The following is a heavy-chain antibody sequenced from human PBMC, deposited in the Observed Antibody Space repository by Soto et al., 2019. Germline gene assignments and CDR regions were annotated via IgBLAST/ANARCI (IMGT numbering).Heavy chain of an antibody. V-gene: IGHV3-11*01. CDR2: ISSSGSTI. Sequence: GGSLRLSCAASGFTFSDYYMSWIRQAPGKGLEWVSYISSSGSTIYYADSVKGRFTISRDNAKNSLYLQMNSLRAEDTAVYYCARDVVLVPAAIPSFDPWGQGTLVTVSS. CDR1: GFTFSDYY. D-gene: IGHD2-2*01. J-gene: IGHJ5*02. CDR3: ARDVVLVPAAIPSFDP.